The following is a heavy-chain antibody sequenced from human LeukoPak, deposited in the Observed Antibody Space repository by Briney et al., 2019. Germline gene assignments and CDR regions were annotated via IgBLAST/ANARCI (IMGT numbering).Heavy chain of an antibody. V-gene: IGHV3-23*01. CDR2: ISGSGGST. Sequence: ETLSLTCAVSGGSISSSNWWSWVRQPPGKGLEWVSAISGSGGSTYYADSVKGRFTISRDNSKNTLYLQMNSLRAEDTAVYYCAKDPHYYIAAAEGYWGQGTLVTVSS. CDR1: GGSISSSN. CDR3: AKDPHYYIAAAEGY. J-gene: IGHJ4*02. D-gene: IGHD6-13*01.